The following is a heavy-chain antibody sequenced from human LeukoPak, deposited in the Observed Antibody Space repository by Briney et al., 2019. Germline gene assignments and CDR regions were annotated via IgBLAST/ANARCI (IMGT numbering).Heavy chain of an antibody. V-gene: IGHV4-39*01. Sequence: PSETLSLTCTVSGGSISSGSYYWGWIRQPPGKGLEWIGSIYYSGSTYYNPSLKSRVTISVDTSKNQFSLKLSSVTAADTAVYYCATGRITIFGVVIIPDAFDIWGQGTMVTVSS. CDR1: GGSISSGSYY. CDR2: IYYSGST. D-gene: IGHD3-3*01. CDR3: ATGRITIFGVVIIPDAFDI. J-gene: IGHJ3*02.